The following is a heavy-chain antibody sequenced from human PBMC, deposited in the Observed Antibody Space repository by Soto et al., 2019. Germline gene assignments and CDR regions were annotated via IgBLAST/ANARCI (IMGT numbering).Heavy chain of an antibody. CDR3: ARRPRTYYTVTDRGYGMDV. J-gene: IGHJ6*02. CDR1: GGTFSSYA. CDR2: IIPIFGTA. V-gene: IGHV1-69*01. Sequence: QVQLVQSGAEVKKPGSSVKVSCKASGGTFSSYAISWVRQAPGQGLEWMGGIIPIFGTANYAQKFQGRVTITADESTSTAYMELRSLRSEDTGVYYCARRPRTYYTVTDRGYGMDVWGQGTTVTVSS. D-gene: IGHD4-17*01.